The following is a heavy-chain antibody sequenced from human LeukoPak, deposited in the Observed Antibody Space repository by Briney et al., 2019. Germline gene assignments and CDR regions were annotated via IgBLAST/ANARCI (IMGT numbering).Heavy chain of an antibody. Sequence: GGSLRLSCAASGFIFSSYWMTWVRQAPGKGLEWVSYISSSGSTIYYADSVKGRFTISRDNAKNSLYLQMNSLRAEDTAVYYCAELGITMIGGVWGKGTTVTISS. J-gene: IGHJ6*04. D-gene: IGHD3-10*02. CDR3: AELGITMIGGV. CDR1: GFIFSSYW. V-gene: IGHV3-48*03. CDR2: ISSSGSTI.